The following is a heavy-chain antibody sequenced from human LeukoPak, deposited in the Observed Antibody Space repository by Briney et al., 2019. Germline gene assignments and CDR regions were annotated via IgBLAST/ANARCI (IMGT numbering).Heavy chain of an antibody. J-gene: IGHJ6*03. D-gene: IGHD6-19*01. CDR2: ISSSSTYI. Sequence: PGGPLRLSCAASGFTFSNYGMNWVRQDPGQGLEWVSSISSSSTYIYYADSVKGRFTISRDNAKNSLYLQMNSLRAEDTAVYYCAKSSGWNYYYNYMDVWGKGTTVIASS. CDR1: GFTFSNYG. V-gene: IGHV3-21*01. CDR3: AKSSGWNYYYNYMDV.